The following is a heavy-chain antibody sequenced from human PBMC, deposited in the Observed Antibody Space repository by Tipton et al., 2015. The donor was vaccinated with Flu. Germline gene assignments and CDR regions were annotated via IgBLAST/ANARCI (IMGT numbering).Heavy chain of an antibody. D-gene: IGHD2-15*01. V-gene: IGHV4-34*01. Sequence: TLSLTCAVYGGSFSGYYWSWIRQPPGKGLEWIGEINHSGSTNYNPSLKSRVTISVDTSKNQFSLKLSSVTAADTAVYYCARDTRILSPSLDYWGQGTLVTVSS. CDR3: ARDTRILSPSLDY. CDR2: INHSGST. J-gene: IGHJ4*02. CDR1: GGSFSGYY.